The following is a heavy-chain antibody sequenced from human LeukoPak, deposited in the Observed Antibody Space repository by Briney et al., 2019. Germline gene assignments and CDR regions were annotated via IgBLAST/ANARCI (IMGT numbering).Heavy chain of an antibody. CDR3: ATVNSGSFEGVDY. CDR2: VDPEDGET. J-gene: IGHJ4*02. V-gene: IGHV1-69-2*01. D-gene: IGHD1-26*01. CDR1: GYTFTDYY. Sequence: ASVKISCKVSGYTFTDYYMHWVQQAPGKGPEWMGLVDPEDGETIYAEKFQGRVTITADTSTDTAYMELSSLRSEDTAVYYCATVNSGSFEGVDYWGQGTLVTVSS.